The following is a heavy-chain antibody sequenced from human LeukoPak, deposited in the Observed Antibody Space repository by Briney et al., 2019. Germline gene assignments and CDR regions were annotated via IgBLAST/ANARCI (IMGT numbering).Heavy chain of an antibody. J-gene: IGHJ4*01. CDR3: ARDGTAAGLYFDL. Sequence: GGSLRLSCALSGFTFSDYWVNWVREAPGKGREWVASIRQDGGEKSYVESVKGRFTISRDNTKNSLYLQMSSLRAEDTAVYYCARDGTAAGLYFDLWGRGTLVTVSS. V-gene: IGHV3-7*01. CDR2: IRQDGGEK. CDR1: GFTFSDYW. D-gene: IGHD6-13*01.